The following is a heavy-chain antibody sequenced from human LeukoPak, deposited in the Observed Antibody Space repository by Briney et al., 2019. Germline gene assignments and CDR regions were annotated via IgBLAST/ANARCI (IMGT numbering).Heavy chain of an antibody. CDR2: ISGSGNAI. Sequence: GGSLRLSCAASGYSFSSYSMNWVRQAPGKGLEWVSYISGSGNAIHYTDSVKGRFTISRDNAKNALYLQMNSLRAEDTAVYFCARDYLYAFDYWGQGTLVTVSS. CDR3: ARDYLYAFDY. V-gene: IGHV3-48*01. D-gene: IGHD2-2*01. J-gene: IGHJ4*02. CDR1: GYSFSSYS.